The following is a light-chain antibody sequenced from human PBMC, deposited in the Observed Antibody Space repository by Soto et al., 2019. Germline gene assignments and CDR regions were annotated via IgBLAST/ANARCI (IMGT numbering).Light chain of an antibody. V-gene: IGKV1-5*01. J-gene: IGKJ1*01. CDR1: HTISSW. CDR2: AAS. CDR3: QHYGGVWT. Sequence: DIQMTQSPSTLSGSVVARAPTTCRARHTISSWLAWYQQKPGTAPKRLIYAASRLQSGLPSRCSGSGSATEFILTISRLQPDDFATSHCQHYGGVWTFGQGTKVDIK.